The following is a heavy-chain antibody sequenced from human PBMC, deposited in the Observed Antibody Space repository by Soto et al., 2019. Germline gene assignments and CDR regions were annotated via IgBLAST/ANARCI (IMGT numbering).Heavy chain of an antibody. CDR1: GFTFDGYA. J-gene: IGHJ4*02. CDR2: ISGDGGST. Sequence: GGSLRLSCAASGFTFDGYAMHWVRQAPGKGLEWVSLISGDGGSTYYADSVKGRFTISRDNSNNSLYLQMNSLRTEDTPLYYCAKDGSCDVCFGELSTLTSESCLYWGQGTLVTVSS. V-gene: IGHV3-43*02. D-gene: IGHD3-10*01. CDR3: AKDGSCDVCFGELSTLTSESCLY.